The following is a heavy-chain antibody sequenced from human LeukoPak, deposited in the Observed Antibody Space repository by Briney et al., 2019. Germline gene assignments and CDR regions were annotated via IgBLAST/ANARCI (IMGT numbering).Heavy chain of an antibody. V-gene: IGHV3-9*03. J-gene: IGHJ4*02. CDR3: AKDMSIAAAGTFDY. D-gene: IGHD6-13*01. Sequence: GGSLRLSCAASGFTFDDYAMHWVRQAPGKGLEWVSGISWNSGSIGYADSVKGRFTISRDNAKNSLYLQMNSLRAEDMALYYCAKDMSIAAAGTFDYWGQGTLVTVSS. CDR2: ISWNSGSI. CDR1: GFTFDDYA.